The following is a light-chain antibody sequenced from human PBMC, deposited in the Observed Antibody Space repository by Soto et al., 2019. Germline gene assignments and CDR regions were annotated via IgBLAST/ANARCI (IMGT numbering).Light chain of an antibody. Sequence: QSVLTQPPSVSGAPGQTVIISCTGSRSNIGAGYDVHWYQQLPRTAPMLLIHGDNHRPSGVPDRFSGSKSGTSASLAITGLQAEDEADYYCQSYDSSLDGVLFGGGTKLTVL. CDR3: QSYDSSLDGVL. CDR1: RSNIGAGYD. J-gene: IGLJ3*02. V-gene: IGLV1-40*01. CDR2: GDN.